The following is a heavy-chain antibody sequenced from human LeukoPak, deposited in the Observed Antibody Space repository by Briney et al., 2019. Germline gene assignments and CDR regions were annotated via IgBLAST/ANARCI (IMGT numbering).Heavy chain of an antibody. V-gene: IGHV3-30*18. D-gene: IGHD6-19*01. CDR1: GFSFTSYG. CDR2: ISYDGSNK. CDR3: AKLGYSSGWYDFQIDAFDF. J-gene: IGHJ3*01. Sequence: TGGSLRLSCAASGFSFTSYGMHWVRQAPGKGLECVEVISYDGSNKFYADSVKGRFTISRDNSKNTLYLQMNSLRAEDTAVYYCAKLGYSSGWYDFQIDAFDFWGQGTMVTVSS.